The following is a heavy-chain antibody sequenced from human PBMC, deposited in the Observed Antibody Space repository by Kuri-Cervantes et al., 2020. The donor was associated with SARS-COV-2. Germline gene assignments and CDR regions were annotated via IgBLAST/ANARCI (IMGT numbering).Heavy chain of an antibody. D-gene: IGHD3-10*01. CDR3: ARMYGSGGYYPPGDF. J-gene: IGHJ4*02. CDR2: ILPVLDKA. Sequence: SVKVSCKASGASGGTFRSYVINWVRQAPGQGLEWMGSILPVLDKATYAQRFQDRVTITAVEPTSTAYMELSSLRSDDTAVYYCARMYGSGGYYPPGDFWGQGTLVTVSS. CDR1: GASGGTFRSYV. V-gene: IGHV1-69*11.